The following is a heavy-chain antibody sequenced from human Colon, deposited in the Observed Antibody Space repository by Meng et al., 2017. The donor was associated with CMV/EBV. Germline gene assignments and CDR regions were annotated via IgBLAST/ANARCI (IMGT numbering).Heavy chain of an antibody. CDR3: ATVSGGDFDY. CDR2: INPNSGGT. D-gene: IGHD1-26*01. V-gene: IGHV1-2*02. Sequence: QVLLVLLGAEVKKPGASVKVSCKASGYTFTGYFMYWVRQAPGQGLEWMGSINPNSGGTNYAQKFQGRVTMTRDTSINTAYMELSRLRSDDTAVYYCATVSGGDFDYWGQGTLVTVSS. CDR1: GYTFTGYF. J-gene: IGHJ4*02.